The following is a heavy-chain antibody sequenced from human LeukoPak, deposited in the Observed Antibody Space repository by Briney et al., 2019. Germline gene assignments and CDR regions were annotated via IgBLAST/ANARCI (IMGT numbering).Heavy chain of an antibody. CDR3: ARDRGIVGATIGTFDY. Sequence: ASVKVSCKASGYTFTGYYTHWVRQAPGQGLEWMGWVSPNSGDTEYAQKFQGRVTMTRDTSISTAYMELSRLKSDDTAVYYCARDRGIVGATIGTFDYWGQGTLVTVSS. CDR2: VSPNSGDT. D-gene: IGHD1-26*01. V-gene: IGHV1-2*02. J-gene: IGHJ4*02. CDR1: GYTFTGYY.